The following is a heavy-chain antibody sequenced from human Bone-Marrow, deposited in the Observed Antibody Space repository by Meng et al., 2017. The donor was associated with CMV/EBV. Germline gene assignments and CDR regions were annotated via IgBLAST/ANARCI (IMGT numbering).Heavy chain of an antibody. CDR1: GGSISSYY. V-gene: IGHV4-4*07. J-gene: IGHJ4*02. D-gene: IGHD2-21*02. Sequence: HVQMQASGPGLVKPSETLSLTCTVSGGSISSYYWSWIRQPAGKGLEWIGRIYTSGSTNYNPSLKSRVTMSVDTSKNQFSLKLSSVTAADTAVYYCARGDLAPLDETYYFDYWGQGTLVTVSS. CDR3: ARGDLAPLDETYYFDY. CDR2: IYTSGST.